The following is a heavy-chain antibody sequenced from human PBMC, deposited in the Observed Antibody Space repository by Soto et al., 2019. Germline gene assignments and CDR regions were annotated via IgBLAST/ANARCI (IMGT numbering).Heavy chain of an antibody. D-gene: IGHD4-17*01. V-gene: IGHV3-48*01. CDR3: ARDLYGDYVFDY. Sequence: GGSLRLSCSASGFTFITYSMNWVRQAPGKGLEWVSYISSSSSTIYYADSVKGRFTISRDNAKNSLYLQMNSLRAEDTAVYYWARDLYGDYVFDYWGQGTLVTVSS. CDR1: GFTFITYS. CDR2: ISSSSSTI. J-gene: IGHJ4*02.